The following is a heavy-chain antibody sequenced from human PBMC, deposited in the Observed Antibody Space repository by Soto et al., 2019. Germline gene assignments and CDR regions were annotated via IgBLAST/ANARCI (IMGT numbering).Heavy chain of an antibody. Sequence: QVQLVQSGAEVKKPGASVKVSCKASGYTFTSYAMHWVRQAPGQRLEWMGWINAGNGNTKYSQKFQGRVTITRDPAASTAYRDLSSLRSEDTAVYSCARDLDCGGHCYTEIDSWVQGTLVTVSS. V-gene: IGHV1-3*01. J-gene: IGHJ4*02. CDR3: ARDLDCGGHCYTEIDS. D-gene: IGHD2-21*02. CDR2: INAGNGNT. CDR1: GYTFTSYA.